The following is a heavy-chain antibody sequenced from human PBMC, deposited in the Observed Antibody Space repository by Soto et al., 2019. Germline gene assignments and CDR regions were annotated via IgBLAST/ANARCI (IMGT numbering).Heavy chain of an antibody. CDR3: ARAAVTSYYYYYGMDV. V-gene: IGHV1-69*13. D-gene: IGHD4-4*01. J-gene: IGHJ6*02. Sequence: SVNVSCKASGGTSSSYAISWVRQAPGQGLEWMGGIIPIFGTANYAQKFQGRVTITADESTSTAYMELSSLRSEDTAVYYCARAAVTSYYYYYGMDVWGQGTTVTVSS. CDR1: GGTSSSYA. CDR2: IIPIFGTA.